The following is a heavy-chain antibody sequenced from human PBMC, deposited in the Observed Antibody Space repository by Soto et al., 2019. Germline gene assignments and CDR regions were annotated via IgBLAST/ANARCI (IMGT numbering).Heavy chain of an antibody. Sequence: QVQLVQSGAEVKKPGASVRVSCEVSGYTFTSYGISWVRQAPGQGLEWMGWINTYNGNINYAQRLQGRVTMNTDTSTGTAYMELRSLRSDDTALYYCARARGGYTHFDYCGQGTLVTVSS. J-gene: IGHJ4*02. CDR3: ARARGGYTHFDY. CDR1: GYTFTSYG. D-gene: IGHD1-26*01. V-gene: IGHV1-18*01. CDR2: INTYNGNI.